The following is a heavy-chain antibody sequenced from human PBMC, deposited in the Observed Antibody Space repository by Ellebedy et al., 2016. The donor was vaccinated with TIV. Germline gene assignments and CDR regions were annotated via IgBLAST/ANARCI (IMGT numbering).Heavy chain of an antibody. Sequence: MPGGSLRLSCTVSGGSISSGRHYWGWFRQPPGRGLEWIATFYFTGSTFYNPSLESRVTISVDTSKNQFSLRLTSVTAADTAVYYCAGQTIAAGGTEEYFHHWGQGTLVTVSS. CDR3: AGQTIAAGGTEEYFHH. J-gene: IGHJ1*01. V-gene: IGHV4-39*07. CDR1: GGSISSGRHY. D-gene: IGHD6-13*01. CDR2: FYFTGST.